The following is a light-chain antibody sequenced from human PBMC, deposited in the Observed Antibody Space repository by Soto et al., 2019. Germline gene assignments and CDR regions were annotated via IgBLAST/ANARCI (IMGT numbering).Light chain of an antibody. V-gene: IGKV3-15*01. CDR1: KGVRNN. Sequence: ILMTQSPATLSVSPGERATLSCRASKGVRNNLAWYQHKPGQAPRLLIYDASTRATGIPARFSGSGSGTDFTLSISSLQSEDFAVYYCQQYNNWPPWTLGQGTRVDIK. J-gene: IGKJ1*01. CDR3: QQYNNWPPWT. CDR2: DAS.